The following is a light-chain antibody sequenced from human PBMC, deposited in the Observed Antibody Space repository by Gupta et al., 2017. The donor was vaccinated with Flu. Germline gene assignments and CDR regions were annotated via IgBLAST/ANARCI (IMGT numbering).Light chain of an antibody. CDR3: QQCYSSLTWT. J-gene: IGKJ1*01. CDR1: QSINNY. V-gene: IGKV1-39*01. Sequence: SSLSASVGDRVTITCRASQSINNYLSWYQQKPGKAPKLLIYDASSLQSGVPSRFSGSGSGTEFTLSISGLQPEDFATYYCQQCYSSLTWTFGQGTRVEIK. CDR2: DAS.